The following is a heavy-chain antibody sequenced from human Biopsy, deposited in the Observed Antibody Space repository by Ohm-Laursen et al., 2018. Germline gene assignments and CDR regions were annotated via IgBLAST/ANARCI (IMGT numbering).Heavy chain of an antibody. D-gene: IGHD3-10*01. V-gene: IGHV3-74*01. J-gene: IGHJ4*02. Sequence: SLRLSCSAPGFSFSSYGMHWVRQAPGKGLVWVSRINSDGSSTNYADAVKGRFTISRDNAKNTVFLQMNSLRAEDTAVYYCTRAEAGSGSLLYFDYWGQGTLVTVSS. CDR1: GFSFSSYG. CDR2: INSDGSST. CDR3: TRAEAGSGSLLYFDY.